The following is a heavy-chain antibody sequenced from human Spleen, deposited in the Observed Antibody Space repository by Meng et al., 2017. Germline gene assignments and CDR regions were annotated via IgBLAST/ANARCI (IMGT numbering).Heavy chain of an antibody. CDR3: ASVELSTVTRLDY. Sequence: QVQLQQWGAGLLKRSETLSLTCAVYGGSFSGYYWTWIRQPPGKGLEWIGEINHRGSTVYNPSLKSRVTISIDTSKNQFFLKLTSVTAADTAVYYCASVELSTVTRLDYWGQGTLVTVSS. J-gene: IGHJ4*02. CDR2: INHRGST. D-gene: IGHD4-17*01. V-gene: IGHV4-34*01. CDR1: GGSFSGYY.